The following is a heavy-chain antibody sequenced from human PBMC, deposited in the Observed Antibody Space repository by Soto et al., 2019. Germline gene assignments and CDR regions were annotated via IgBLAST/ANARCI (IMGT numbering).Heavy chain of an antibody. Sequence: GGSLRLSCTASGFTFGDYAMSWFRQAPGKGLEWVGFIRSKAYGGTTEYAASVKGRFTISRDDSKSIAYLQMNSLKTEDTAVYYCTRVITIFGVVKRAFDIWGQGTMVTVSS. V-gene: IGHV3-49*03. CDR1: GFTFGDYA. D-gene: IGHD3-3*01. CDR3: TRVITIFGVVKRAFDI. J-gene: IGHJ3*02. CDR2: IRSKAYGGTT.